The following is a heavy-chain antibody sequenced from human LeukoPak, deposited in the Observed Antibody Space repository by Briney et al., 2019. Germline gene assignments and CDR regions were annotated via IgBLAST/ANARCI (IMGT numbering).Heavy chain of an antibody. CDR1: GYTFTSYD. V-gene: IGHV1-8*01. CDR3: ARDFRVGYGYGDARYYYYYGMDV. Sequence: GASVKVSCKASGYTFTSYDINWVRQATGQGLEWMGWMNPNSGNTGYAQKFQGRVTMTRNTSISTAYMELRSLRSDDTAVYYCARDFRVGYGYGDARYYYYYGMDVWGQGTTVTVSS. J-gene: IGHJ6*02. CDR2: MNPNSGNT. D-gene: IGHD4-17*01.